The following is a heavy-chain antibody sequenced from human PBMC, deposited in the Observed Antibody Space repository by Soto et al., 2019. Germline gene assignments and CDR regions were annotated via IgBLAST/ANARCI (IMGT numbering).Heavy chain of an antibody. CDR3: AEGSSSSRRFDP. D-gene: IGHD6-6*01. Sequence: QVQLVQSGAEVKKPGSSVKVSCKASGGTFSSYAINWVQQAPGQGLEWMGGIIPMFGTVNYAQKFQGRVTITADESTSRAYMELNSLRSEDTAVYYCAEGSSSSRRFDPWGPGTLVTVSS. CDR2: IIPMFGTV. CDR1: GGTFSSYA. V-gene: IGHV1-69*01. J-gene: IGHJ5*02.